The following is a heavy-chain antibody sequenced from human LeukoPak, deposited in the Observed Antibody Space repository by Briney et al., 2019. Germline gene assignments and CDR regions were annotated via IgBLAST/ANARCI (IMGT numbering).Heavy chain of an antibody. CDR2: ISAYNGNT. CDR1: GYTYTSYG. V-gene: IGHV1-18*01. CDR3: ARDFIVANWFDP. D-gene: IGHD2-15*01. Sequence: ASVKVSCKASGYTYTSYGISWVRQAPGQGLEWMGWISAYNGNTNYAQKLQGRVTMTTDTSTSTAYMELRSLRSDDTAVYYCARDFIVANWFDPWGQGTLVTVSS. J-gene: IGHJ5*02.